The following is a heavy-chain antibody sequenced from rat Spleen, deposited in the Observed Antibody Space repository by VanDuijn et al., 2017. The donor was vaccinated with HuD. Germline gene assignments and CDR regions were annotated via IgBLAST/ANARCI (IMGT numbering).Heavy chain of an antibody. J-gene: IGHJ2*01. CDR3: ARHEYGGYSWFAY. Sequence: EVQLVESGGGLVQPGRSLKLSCVASGFTFNYYWMTWIRQAPGKGLEWVATIIYDGSSSFYRDSVKGRFTISRDNAKSTLFLQMDSLRSEDTATYYCARHEYGGYSWFAYWGQGVMVTVSS. CDR2: IIYDGSSS. V-gene: IGHV5-31*01. CDR1: GFTFNYYW. D-gene: IGHD1-11*01.